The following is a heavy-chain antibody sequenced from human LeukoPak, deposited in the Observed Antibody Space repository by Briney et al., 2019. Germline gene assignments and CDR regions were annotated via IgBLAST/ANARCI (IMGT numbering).Heavy chain of an antibody. J-gene: IGHJ2*01. CDR2: IYTSGST. CDR1: GGSISSGSYY. V-gene: IGHV4-61*02. Sequence: KPSQTLSLTCTVSGGSISSGSYYWSWIRQPAGKGLEWIGRIYTSGSTNYNPSLKSRVTISVDTSKNQFSLKLSSVTAADTAVYYCARAVAGITDNFDLWGRGTLVTVSS. D-gene: IGHD6-19*01. CDR3: ARAVAGITDNFDL.